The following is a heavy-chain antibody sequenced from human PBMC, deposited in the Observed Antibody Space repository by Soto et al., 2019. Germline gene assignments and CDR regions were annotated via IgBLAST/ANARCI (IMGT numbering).Heavy chain of an antibody. Sequence: PGGSLRLSCAASGFTFSSSWMHWVRQAPGKGLVWVSPISGSGGSTNYADSVKGRFTISRDNSKNTLYLQMNSLRAEDTAVYYCAKPIRSSSIAARTDHDYWGQGTLVTVSS. CDR2: ISGSGGST. D-gene: IGHD6-6*01. CDR1: GFTFSSSW. J-gene: IGHJ4*02. V-gene: IGHV3-23*01. CDR3: AKPIRSSSIAARTDHDY.